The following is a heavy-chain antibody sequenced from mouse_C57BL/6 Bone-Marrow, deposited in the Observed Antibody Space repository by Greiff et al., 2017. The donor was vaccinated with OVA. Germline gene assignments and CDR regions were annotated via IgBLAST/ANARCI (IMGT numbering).Heavy chain of an antibody. V-gene: IGHV5-17*01. CDR3: ARTAQATWDYFDY. Sequence: EVKVVESGGGLVKPGGSLKLSCAASGFTFSDYGMHWVRQAPEKGLEWVAYISSGSSTIYYADTVKGRFTISRDNAKNTLFLQMTSLRSEDTAMYYCARTAQATWDYFDYWGQGTTLTVSS. CDR2: ISSGSSTI. J-gene: IGHJ2*01. D-gene: IGHD3-2*02. CDR1: GFTFSDYG.